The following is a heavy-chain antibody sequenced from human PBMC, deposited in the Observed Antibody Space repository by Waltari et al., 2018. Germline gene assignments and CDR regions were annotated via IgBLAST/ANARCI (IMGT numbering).Heavy chain of an antibody. Sequence: EEQLVESGGGLVQPGESLRLSCAASGFTFSRYWMDWVRQAPGKGLVWVSRINRDGSSKIYAESGKGRFTISRDNAKNTLYVQMNRLRAEDTAVYYCARVATKTYSSPVPGRPYYYGMDVWGQGTTVTVSS. CDR2: INRDGSSK. CDR3: ARVATKTYSSPVPGRPYYYGMDV. D-gene: IGHD6-13*01. J-gene: IGHJ6*02. CDR1: GFTFSRYW. V-gene: IGHV3-74*01.